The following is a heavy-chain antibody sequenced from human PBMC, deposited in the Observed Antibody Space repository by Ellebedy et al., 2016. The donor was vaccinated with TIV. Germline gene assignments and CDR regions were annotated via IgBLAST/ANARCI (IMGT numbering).Heavy chain of an antibody. CDR1: GGSISSGGYY. V-gene: IGHV4-31*03. CDR2: IYYSGST. Sequence: MPSETLSLTCTVSGGSISSGGYYWSWIRQHPGKGLEWIGYIYYSGSTYYNPSLKSRVTISVDTSKNQFSLKLSSVTAADTAVYYFARVYGDPPYYFDYWGQGTLVTVSS. D-gene: IGHD4-17*01. CDR3: ARVYGDPPYYFDY. J-gene: IGHJ4*02.